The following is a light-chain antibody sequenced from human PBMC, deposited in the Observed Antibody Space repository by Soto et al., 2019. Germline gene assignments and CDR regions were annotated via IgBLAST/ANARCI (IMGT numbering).Light chain of an antibody. Sequence: EAVMTQSPATLSVSPGERATLSCRASQSVRSYVAWYQQKPGQAPRLLMYGASTRATGVPTRFSGSGSGTVFTLTISRLEPEDFAVYYCQQYGSSYTFGQGTKLEIK. CDR1: QSVRSY. CDR2: GAS. V-gene: IGKV3-15*01. J-gene: IGKJ2*01. CDR3: QQYGSSYT.